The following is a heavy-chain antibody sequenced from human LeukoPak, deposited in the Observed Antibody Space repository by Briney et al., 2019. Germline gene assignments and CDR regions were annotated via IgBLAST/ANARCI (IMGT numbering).Heavy chain of an antibody. CDR2: IYYSGST. V-gene: IGHV4-39*07. CDR1: GGSISSSSYY. CDR3: ARAAYYYDSSGYCY. J-gene: IGHJ4*02. D-gene: IGHD3-22*01. Sequence: SETLSLTCTVSGGSISSSSYYWGWIRQPPGKGLEWIGSIYYSGSTNYNPSLKSRVTISVDTSKNQFSLKLSSVTAADTAVYYCARAAYYYDSSGYCYWGQGTLVTVSS.